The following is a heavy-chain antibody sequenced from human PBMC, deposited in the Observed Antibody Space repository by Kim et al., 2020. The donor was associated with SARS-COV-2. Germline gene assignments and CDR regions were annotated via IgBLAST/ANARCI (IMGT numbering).Heavy chain of an antibody. J-gene: IGHJ4*02. V-gene: IGHV4-34*01. Sequence: PSLRGRVTISLDTSKNQLSLKLSSVTAADTAVYYCARGMGYGSSGSHLDYWRQGTLVTVSS. D-gene: IGHD3-22*01. CDR3: ARGMGYGSSGSHLDY.